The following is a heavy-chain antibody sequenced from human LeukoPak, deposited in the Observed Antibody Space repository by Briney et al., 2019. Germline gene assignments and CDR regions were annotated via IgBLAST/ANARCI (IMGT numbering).Heavy chain of an antibody. J-gene: IGHJ4*02. D-gene: IGHD4-17*01. V-gene: IGHV1-69*05. CDR2: IIPIFGTA. CDR3: ARDRTRRYGDYADY. Sequence: ASVKVSCKASGGTFSSYAISWVRQAPGQGLEWMGGIIPIFGTANYAQKFQGRVTMTRDTSTSTVYMELSSLRSEDTAVYYCARDRTRRYGDYADYWGQGTLVTVSS. CDR1: GGTFSSYA.